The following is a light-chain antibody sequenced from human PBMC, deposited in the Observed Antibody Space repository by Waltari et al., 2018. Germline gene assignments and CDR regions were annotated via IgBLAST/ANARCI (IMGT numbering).Light chain of an antibody. CDR2: DVS. J-gene: IGLJ1*01. CDR1: SRDAGGSHF. CDR3: CSYVDTYTYV. Sequence: QSALTQPRSVSGPPGQSVTISCTGTSRDAGGSHFVSWFQQLPGSAPKLLIYDVSERPPGVPDRFSGSKSANTASLTISGLQAEDEADYYCCSYVDTYTYVFGPGTRVIVL. V-gene: IGLV2-11*01.